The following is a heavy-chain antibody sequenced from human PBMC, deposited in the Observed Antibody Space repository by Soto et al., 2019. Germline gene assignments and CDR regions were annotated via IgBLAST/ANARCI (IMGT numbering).Heavy chain of an antibody. CDR1: GGSISSGNYY. CDR3: ATMGTSATGLYSFDY. J-gene: IGHJ4*02. Sequence: QVQLQESGPGLVKPSQTLSLTCNVSGGSISSGNYYWSWIRQPPGKGLEWIGFISYSGSTYYNASLKSRVTISVDTSKNQFSLNLNSVTAADTAVYYCATMGTSATGLYSFDYWGQGTLVTVSS. CDR2: ISYSGST. V-gene: IGHV4-30-4*01. D-gene: IGHD1-7*01.